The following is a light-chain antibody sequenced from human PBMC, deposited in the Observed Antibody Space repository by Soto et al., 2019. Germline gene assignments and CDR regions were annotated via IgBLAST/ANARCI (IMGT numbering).Light chain of an antibody. V-gene: IGLV2-11*01. Sequence: QSALTQPRSVCGSPGQSVTISCTGTSSDVGGYNYVSWYQQHPGKAPKLMIYDVNKRPSGVPDRFSGPKSGNTASLTISGLQAEDEADYYCCSYAGSYTVVFGGGTKLTVL. CDR2: DVN. CDR3: CSYAGSYTVV. J-gene: IGLJ2*01. CDR1: SSDVGGYNY.